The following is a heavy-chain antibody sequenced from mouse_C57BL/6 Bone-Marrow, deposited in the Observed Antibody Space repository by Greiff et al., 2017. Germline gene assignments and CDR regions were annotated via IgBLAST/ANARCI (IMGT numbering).Heavy chain of an antibody. Sequence: VQLQQSGPVLVKPGASVKMSCKASGYTFTDYYMNWVKQSHGKSLEWIGVINPYNGGTSYNQKFKGKATLTVDKSSSTAYMELNSLTSEDSAVXYCARYVPVLYYAMDYWGQGTSVTVAS. V-gene: IGHV1-19*01. CDR1: GYTFTDYY. CDR3: ARYVPVLYYAMDY. CDR2: INPYNGGT. J-gene: IGHJ4*01.